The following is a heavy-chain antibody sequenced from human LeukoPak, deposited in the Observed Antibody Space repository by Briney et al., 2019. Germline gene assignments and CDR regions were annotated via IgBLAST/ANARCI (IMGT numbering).Heavy chain of an antibody. V-gene: IGHV3-23*01. CDR2: ISGSGGST. J-gene: IGHJ4*02. CDR3: ARDPGYSYGYFDY. CDR1: GFTFSSYA. Sequence: GGSLRLSCAASGFTFSSYAMSWVRQAPGKGLEWVSAISGSGGSTYYADSVKGRFTISRDNAKNSLYLQMNSLRAEDTAVYYCARDPGYSYGYFDYWGQGTLVTVSS. D-gene: IGHD5-18*01.